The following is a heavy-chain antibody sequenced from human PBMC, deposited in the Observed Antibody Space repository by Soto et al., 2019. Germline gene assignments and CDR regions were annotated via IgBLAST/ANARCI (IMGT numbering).Heavy chain of an antibody. CDR3: ARGLITLDV. V-gene: IGHV3-49*03. D-gene: IGHD2-21*01. J-gene: IGHJ6*04. Sequence: EEQLVESGGGFVQPGRSLRLSCTPSGFTFDDDAINWFRQAPGKGLEWVGFIRGEKYGGTSEYAASVKGRFTISRDDSKNIAFLQMNSLKTEDTALYFCARGLITLDVWGKGTTVTVSS. CDR1: GFTFDDDA. CDR2: IRGEKYGGTS.